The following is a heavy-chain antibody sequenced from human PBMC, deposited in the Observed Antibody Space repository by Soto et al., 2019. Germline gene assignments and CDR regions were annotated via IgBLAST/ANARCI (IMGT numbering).Heavy chain of an antibody. CDR2: ISYDGSNK. CDR1: GFTFSSYG. D-gene: IGHD1-26*01. J-gene: IGHJ4*02. CDR3: AKDHRVGATYFDY. Sequence: QVQLVESGGGVVQPGRSLRLSCAASGFTFSSYGMHWVRQAPGKGLEWVAVISYDGSNKYYADSVKGRFTISRDNSKNTLYLQMNSLRAEDTAVYYCAKDHRVGATYFDYWCQGTLVTVSS. V-gene: IGHV3-30*18.